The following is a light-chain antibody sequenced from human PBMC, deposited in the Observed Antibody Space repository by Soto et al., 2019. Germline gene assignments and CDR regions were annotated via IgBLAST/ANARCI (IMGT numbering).Light chain of an antibody. J-gene: IGKJ4*01. CDR3: HQYDNSPLT. CDR2: GAS. Sequence: EIVLTQSPGTLSLSPGERATLSCRASQSVRSGYFAWYQQKPGQAPRLLIVGASSRATGIPDRFSGVGSGTDLTLTISRLEPEEFALYYCHQYDNSPLTFGRWTKGEIK. CDR1: QSVRSGY. V-gene: IGKV3-20*01.